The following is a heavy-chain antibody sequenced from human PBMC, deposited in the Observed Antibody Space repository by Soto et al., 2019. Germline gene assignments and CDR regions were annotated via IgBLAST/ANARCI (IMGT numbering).Heavy chain of an antibody. CDR3: ARVSVVGRIDYYYGIDV. D-gene: IGHD6-19*01. V-gene: IGHV4-31*03. CDR2: INYRGST. Sequence: KPSETLSLTCTVSGGSISSANYYWNWIRQHPGKGLEWIGYINYRGSTHFHPSLKSRVTISVDTSKNRFSLKLTSVTAADTAVYYCARVSVVGRIDYYYGIDVWGQGTTVTVSS. J-gene: IGHJ6*02. CDR1: GGSISSANYY.